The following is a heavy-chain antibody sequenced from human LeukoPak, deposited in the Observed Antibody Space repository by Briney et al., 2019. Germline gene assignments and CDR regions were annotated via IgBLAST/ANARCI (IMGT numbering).Heavy chain of an antibody. Sequence: PGGSLRLSCAASGFTFSSYAMSWVRQAPGKGLEWVSAISDSGGSTYYADSVKGRFTISRDNAKNSLYLQMNSLRDEDTAVYYCARDTPMPYWGQGTLVTVSS. CDR2: ISDSGGST. D-gene: IGHD2-2*01. CDR3: ARDTPMPY. V-gene: IGHV3-23*01. J-gene: IGHJ4*02. CDR1: GFTFSSYA.